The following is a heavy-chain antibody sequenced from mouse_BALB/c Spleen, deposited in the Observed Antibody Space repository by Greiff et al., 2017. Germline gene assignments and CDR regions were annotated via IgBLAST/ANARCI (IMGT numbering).Heavy chain of an antibody. CDR2: ISYSGST. D-gene: IGHD2-1*01. Sequence: EVQLQESGPGLVKPSQSLSLTCTVTGYSITSDYAWNWIRQFPGNKLEWMGYISYSGSTSYNPSLKSRISITRDTSKNQFFLQLNSVTTEDTATYYCARLRIYYGNYRDAMDYGGQGTAVTVSA. CDR3: ARLRIYYGNYRDAMDY. V-gene: IGHV3-2*02. J-gene: IGHJ4*01. CDR1: GYSITSDYA.